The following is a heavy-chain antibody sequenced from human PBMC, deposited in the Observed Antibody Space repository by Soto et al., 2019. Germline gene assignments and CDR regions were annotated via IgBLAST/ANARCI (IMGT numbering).Heavy chain of an antibody. CDR3: ARGDGYIYGNTFDS. Sequence: QVQLVESGGGVVQPGRSLRLSCAASGFTFSSYAMHWVRQAPGKGLEWVAVISYDGTNKYYADSVTGRFTISRDNSRNTLYLQMNSLRAEDTAVYYCARGDGYIYGNTFDSWGQGTLVTVSS. J-gene: IGHJ4*02. D-gene: IGHD5-18*01. V-gene: IGHV3-30-3*01. CDR1: GFTFSSYA. CDR2: ISYDGTNK.